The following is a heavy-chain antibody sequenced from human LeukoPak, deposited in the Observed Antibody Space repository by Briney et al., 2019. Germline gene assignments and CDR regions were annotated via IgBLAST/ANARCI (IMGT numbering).Heavy chain of an antibody. D-gene: IGHD3-10*01. CDR3: ARAYYYGSGSYFFYYYYGMDV. J-gene: IGHJ6*02. CDR2: IYYSGST. V-gene: IGHV4-59*01. CDR1: GGSFSGYY. Sequence: SETLSLTCAVYGGSFSGYYWSWIRQPPGKGLEWIGYIYYSGSTNYNPSPKSRVTISVDTSKNQFSLKLSSVTAADTAVYYCARAYYYGSGSYFFYYYYGMDVWGQGTTVTVSS.